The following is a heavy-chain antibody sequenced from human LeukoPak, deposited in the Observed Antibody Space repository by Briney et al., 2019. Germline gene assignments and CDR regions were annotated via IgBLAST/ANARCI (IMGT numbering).Heavy chain of an antibody. V-gene: IGHV1-8*01. D-gene: IGHD4-11*01. CDR2: MNPNSGNT. J-gene: IGHJ5*02. CDR3: ARVPMTTFNWFDP. Sequence: SVKVSCKASGYTFTSYDINWVRQATGQGLEWMGWMNPNSGNTGYAQKFQGRVTMTRNTSISTAYMELSSLRSEDTAVYYCARVPMTTFNWFDPWGQGTLVTVSS. CDR1: GYTFTSYD.